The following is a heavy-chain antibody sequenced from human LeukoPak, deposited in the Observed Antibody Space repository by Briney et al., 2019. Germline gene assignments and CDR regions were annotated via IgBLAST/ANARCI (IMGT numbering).Heavy chain of an antibody. CDR1: GFTFSSYA. CDR3: AKGKYYYGSGSYPSAYYYDY. V-gene: IGHV3-23*01. D-gene: IGHD3-10*01. Sequence: GGSLRLSCAASGFTFSSYAMSWVRPAPGKGLEWVSAISGSGGSTYYADSVKGRFTISRDNSKNTLYLQMNSLRAEDTAVYYCAKGKYYYGSGSYPSAYYYDYWGQGTLVTVSS. J-gene: IGHJ4*02. CDR2: ISGSGGST.